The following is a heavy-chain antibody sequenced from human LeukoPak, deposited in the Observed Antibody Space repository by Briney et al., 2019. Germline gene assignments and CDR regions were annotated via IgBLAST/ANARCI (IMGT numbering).Heavy chain of an antibody. CDR3: ARDRPYYYDSSGKRYYYYYGMDV. CDR1: GYTFTSYY. J-gene: IGHJ6*02. Sequence: ASVKVSCKASGYTFTSYYMHWVRQAPGQGLEWMGIINPSGGSTSYAQKFQGRVTMTRDTSTSTVYMELSSLRSEDTAVYYCARDRPYYYDSSGKRYYYYYGMDVWGQGTTVTVSS. D-gene: IGHD3-22*01. CDR2: INPSGGST. V-gene: IGHV1-46*01.